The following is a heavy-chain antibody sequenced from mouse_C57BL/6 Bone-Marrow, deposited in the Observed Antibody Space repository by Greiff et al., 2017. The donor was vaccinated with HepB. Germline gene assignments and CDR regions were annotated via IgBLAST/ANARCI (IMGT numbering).Heavy chain of an antibody. Sequence: QVQLQQPGAELVKPGASVKLSCKASGYTFTSYWMQWVKQRPGQGLEWIGEIDPSDSYTNYNQKFKGKATLTVDASSSTAYMQLSSLTSEDSAVYYCAWDDYDGAYWGQGTLVTVSA. V-gene: IGHV1-50*01. CDR3: AWDDYDGAY. CDR1: GYTFTSYW. J-gene: IGHJ3*01. D-gene: IGHD2-4*01. CDR2: IDPSDSYT.